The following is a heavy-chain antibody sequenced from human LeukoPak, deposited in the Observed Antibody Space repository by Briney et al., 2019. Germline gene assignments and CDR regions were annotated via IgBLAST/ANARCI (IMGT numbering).Heavy chain of an antibody. V-gene: IGHV3-64D*06. D-gene: IGHD6-13*01. J-gene: IGHJ4*02. CDR2: ISSYGDKT. CDR1: GFTFSNCA. Sequence: GGSLRLSCSASGFTFSNCAMHWVRQAPGKGPEYVSVISSYGDKTYYADSVKGRFTISRDNSKNTVSLQMSSLRAEDTAVYYCVRDLYKGDTSSWYYFDYWGQGTLVTVSS. CDR3: VRDLYKGDTSSWYYFDY.